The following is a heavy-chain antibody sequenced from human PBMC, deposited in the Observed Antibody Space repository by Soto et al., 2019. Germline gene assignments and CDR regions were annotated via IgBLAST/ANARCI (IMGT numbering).Heavy chain of an antibody. D-gene: IGHD3-3*01. Sequence: SETLSLTCTVSGGSISSGGYYWSWIRQHPGKGLEWIGYIYYIGSTYYNPSLKSRVTISVDTSKNQFSLKLSSVTAADTAVYYCVSLPYDFWSGYHGDAFDIWGQGTMVTVSS. V-gene: IGHV4-31*03. CDR3: VSLPYDFWSGYHGDAFDI. CDR1: GGSISSGGYY. J-gene: IGHJ3*02. CDR2: IYYIGST.